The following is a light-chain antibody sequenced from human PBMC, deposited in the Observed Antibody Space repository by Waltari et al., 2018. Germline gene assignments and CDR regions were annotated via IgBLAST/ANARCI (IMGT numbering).Light chain of an antibody. CDR2: GAS. CDR3: HQYNNWPPLFT. Sequence: EIVMTQSLATLSVSPGERATLSCRASQSVSSNLAWYQQKPGQAPRLLIYGASTRATGIPARFSGSGSGTEFTLTICSMQSEDFSVYCCHQYNNWPPLFTFGPGTKVDIK. CDR1: QSVSSN. V-gene: IGKV3-15*01. J-gene: IGKJ3*01.